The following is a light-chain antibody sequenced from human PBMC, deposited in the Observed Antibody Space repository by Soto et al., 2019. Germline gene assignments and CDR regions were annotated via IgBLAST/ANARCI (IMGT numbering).Light chain of an antibody. CDR1: SSDVGGYNY. V-gene: IGLV2-14*01. CDR2: EVS. J-gene: IGLJ1*01. Sequence: QSALTQPASVSGSPGQSITISCTGTSSDVGGYNYVSWYQQHPGKAPKFMIYEVSNRPTGVSNRFSGSKSGNTASLTISGLQAEDEDDYYCSSYTSSSPYVFGTGTKLTVL. CDR3: SSYTSSSPYV.